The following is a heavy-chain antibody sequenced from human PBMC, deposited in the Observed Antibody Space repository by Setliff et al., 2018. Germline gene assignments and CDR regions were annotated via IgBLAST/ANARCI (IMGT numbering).Heavy chain of an antibody. CDR3: AKDRAIVATISRL. J-gene: IGHJ4*02. CDR2: ISSSSSYI. CDR1: GFTFSSYS. D-gene: IGHD5-12*01. Sequence: PGGSLRLSCAASGFTFSSYSMNWVRQAPGKGLEWVSSISSSSSYIYYADSVKGRFTISRDNSKNTLYLQMNSLRAEDTAVYYCAKDRAIVATISRLWGQGTLVTVSS. V-gene: IGHV3-21*04.